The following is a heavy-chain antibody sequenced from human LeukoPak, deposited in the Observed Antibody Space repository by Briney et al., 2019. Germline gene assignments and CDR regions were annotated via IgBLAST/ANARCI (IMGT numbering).Heavy chain of an antibody. D-gene: IGHD5-12*01. CDR3: AWLYSGYDSEVDY. CDR2: IYYSGST. CDR1: GGSISSSSYY. J-gene: IGHJ4*02. V-gene: IGHV4-39*07. Sequence: SETLSLTCTVSGGSISSSSYYWGWIRQPPGKGLEWIGSIYYSGSTYYNPSLKSRVTISVDTSKNQFSLKLSSVTAADTAVYYCAWLYSGYDSEVDYWGQGTLVTVSS.